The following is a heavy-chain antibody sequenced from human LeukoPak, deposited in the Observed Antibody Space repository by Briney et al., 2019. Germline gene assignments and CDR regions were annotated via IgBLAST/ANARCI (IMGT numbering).Heavy chain of an antibody. CDR2: IYYSGST. D-gene: IGHD3-10*01. CDR1: GGSMSSYY. Sequence: SETLSLTCTVSGGSMSSYYWSWIRQPPGKGLEWIGYIYYSGSTNYNPSLKSRVTISLDTSKNQFSLKLSSVTAADTAVYYCARSELLWFGGVDSGFDYWGQGTLVTVSS. CDR3: ARSELLWFGGVDSGFDY. J-gene: IGHJ4*02. V-gene: IGHV4-59*01.